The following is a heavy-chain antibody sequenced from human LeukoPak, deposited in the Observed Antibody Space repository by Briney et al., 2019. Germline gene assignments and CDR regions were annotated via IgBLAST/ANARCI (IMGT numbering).Heavy chain of an antibody. CDR2: IYTSGST. V-gene: IGHV4-4*07. CDR3: ARENDFWSGYAYDY. J-gene: IGHJ4*02. D-gene: IGHD3-3*01. CDR1: GGSISSYY. Sequence: KTSETLSLTCTVSGGSISSYYWSWIRQPAGKGLGWIGRIYTSGSTNYNPSLKSRVTMSVDTSKNQFSLKLSSVTAADTAVYYCARENDFWSGYAYDYWGQGTLVTVSS.